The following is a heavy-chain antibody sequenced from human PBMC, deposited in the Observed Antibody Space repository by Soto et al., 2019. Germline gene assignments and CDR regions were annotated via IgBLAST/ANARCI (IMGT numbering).Heavy chain of an antibody. CDR2: INHTGGT. CDR1: GGSVNGYC. J-gene: IGHJ5*02. Sequence: SETLSLTCAVYGGSVNGYCWNWIRQPPGKGLEWIGEINHTGGTHYNPSLKSRVTMSVDTSKNQFSLRLSSVTAADTAIYYCATRITVFGLLIPPFDPWGQGAQVTVSS. CDR3: ATRITVFGLLIPPFDP. V-gene: IGHV4-34*01. D-gene: IGHD3-3*01.